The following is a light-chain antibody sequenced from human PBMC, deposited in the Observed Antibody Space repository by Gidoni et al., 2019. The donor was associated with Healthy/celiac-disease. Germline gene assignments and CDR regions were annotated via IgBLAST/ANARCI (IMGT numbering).Light chain of an antibody. CDR2: GAS. CDR1: QSVSSSY. V-gene: IGKV3-20*01. CDR3: QQYGSSSIT. Sequence: EIVWTQSPGTLSLSPGERATLSCRASQSVSSSYLAWYQQKPGQAPRLLIYGASSRATGIPDRFSGSGSGTDFTLTISRLEPEDFAVYYCQQYGSSSITFXQXTRLEIK. J-gene: IGKJ5*01.